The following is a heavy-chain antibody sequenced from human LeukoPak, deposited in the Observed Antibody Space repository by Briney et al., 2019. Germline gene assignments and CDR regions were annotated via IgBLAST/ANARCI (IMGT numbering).Heavy chain of an antibody. D-gene: IGHD4-17*01. Sequence: GGSLRLSCAASGFTVSSNYMSWVRQAPGKGLEWVSVIYSGGSTNYADSVQGRFTISRDNAKNTLYLQMNSLRVEDTAVYYCARPTSGDYGRPLDYWGQGTLVTVSS. CDR2: IYSGGST. CDR1: GFTVSSNY. CDR3: ARPTSGDYGRPLDY. V-gene: IGHV3-53*01. J-gene: IGHJ4*02.